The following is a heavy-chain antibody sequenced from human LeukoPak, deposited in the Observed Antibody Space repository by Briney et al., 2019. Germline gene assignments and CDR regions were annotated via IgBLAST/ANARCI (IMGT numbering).Heavy chain of an antibody. V-gene: IGHV4-39*07. J-gene: IGHJ4*02. CDR1: GGSIGSTSYY. CDR2: IYYSGST. CDR3: ARDDSSGYYPN. Sequence: SETLSLTCTVSGGSIGSTSYYWGWIRQPPGKGLEWIGTIYYSGSTYYNPSLKSRVTISVDTSKNQFSLKLRSVTAADTAVYYCARDDSSGYYPNWGQGTLVTVSS. D-gene: IGHD3-22*01.